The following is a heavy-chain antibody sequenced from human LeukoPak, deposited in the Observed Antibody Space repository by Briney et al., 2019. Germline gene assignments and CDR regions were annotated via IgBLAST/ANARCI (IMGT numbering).Heavy chain of an antibody. D-gene: IGHD3-10*01. V-gene: IGHV4-34*01. J-gene: IGHJ3*02. CDR1: GGSLNDYL. CDR2: VGHSGTT. Sequence: SETLSLTCAVYGGSLNDYLWSWIRQPPGQGLEWIGEVGHSGTTNYNPSLKSRVTISVDTSKTQLSLKLTSVTAADTAVYYCARELISSRAAFDTWGQGTVVTVSS. CDR3: ARELISSRAAFDT.